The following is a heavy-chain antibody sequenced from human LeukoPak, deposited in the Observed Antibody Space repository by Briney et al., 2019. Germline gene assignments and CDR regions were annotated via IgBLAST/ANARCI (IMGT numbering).Heavy chain of an antibody. CDR1: GFTVNTHD. Sequence: PGGSLRLSCAASGFTVNTHDMHWVRQAPGEGPEWIAYFGISGTIYYADSVRGRFTNSRDNAKNSLFLQMNSLRVDDTAIYYCTGYGVYPYWGQGTPVTVSS. CDR2: FGISGTI. V-gene: IGHV3-48*01. D-gene: IGHD4-17*01. J-gene: IGHJ4*02. CDR3: TGYGVYPY.